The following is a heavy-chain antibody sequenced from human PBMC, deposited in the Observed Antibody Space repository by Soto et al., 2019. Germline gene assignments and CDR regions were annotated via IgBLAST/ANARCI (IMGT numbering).Heavy chain of an antibody. CDR1: GGSISSYY. J-gene: IGHJ5*02. V-gene: IGHV4-59*12. Sequence: PSETLSLTCTVSGGSISSYYWSWIRQPPGKGLEWIGYIYYSGSTNYNPSLKSRVTISVDRSKNQFSLKLSSVTAADTAVYYCARGLFGYYGSGSYYNNWFDPWGQGTLVT. CDR2: IYYSGST. CDR3: ARGLFGYYGSGSYYNNWFDP. D-gene: IGHD3-10*01.